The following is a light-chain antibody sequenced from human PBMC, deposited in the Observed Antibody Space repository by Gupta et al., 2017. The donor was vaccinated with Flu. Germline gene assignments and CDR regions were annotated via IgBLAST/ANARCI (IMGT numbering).Light chain of an antibody. CDR1: QDISNS. CDR2: GAS. J-gene: IGKJ5*01. Sequence: DIKMSPSPSSLSASVGDRVTMTCRASQDISNSLAWFQQKPGKAPKSLIYGASSLQSGVPSKFSGSGYGTDFNLTISSLEPEDFATFYCQQYETYPTTFGQGTRLEIK. V-gene: IGKV1-16*02. CDR3: QQYETYPTT.